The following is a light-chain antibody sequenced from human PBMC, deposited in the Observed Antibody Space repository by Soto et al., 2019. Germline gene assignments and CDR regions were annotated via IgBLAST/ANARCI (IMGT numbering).Light chain of an antibody. Sequence: EVMLSQSPATLSLSQGERATLSCRASQSVSSNLAWYQQKPGQAPRLLIYDASTRATDVPDRFSGSGSGTEFTLTISSLQSEDFAVYYCQEYIQWPPGMFGPGTKV. J-gene: IGKJ1*01. CDR2: DAS. CDR1: QSVSSN. V-gene: IGKV3D-15*01. CDR3: QEYIQWPPGM.